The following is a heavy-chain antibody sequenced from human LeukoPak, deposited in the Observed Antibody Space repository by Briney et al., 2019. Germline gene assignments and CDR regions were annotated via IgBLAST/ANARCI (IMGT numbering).Heavy chain of an antibody. CDR3: ARVTSYYDFWSGGWFDP. CDR2: INHSGST. V-gene: IGHV4-34*01. J-gene: IGHJ5*02. Sequence: SETLSLTCAVYGGSFSGYYWSWIRQPPGKGLEWIGEINHSGSTNYNPSLKSRVTISVDTSKNQFSLKLSSVTAADTAVYYCARVTSYYDFWSGGWFDPWGQGTLVTVSS. D-gene: IGHD3-3*01. CDR1: GGSFSGYY.